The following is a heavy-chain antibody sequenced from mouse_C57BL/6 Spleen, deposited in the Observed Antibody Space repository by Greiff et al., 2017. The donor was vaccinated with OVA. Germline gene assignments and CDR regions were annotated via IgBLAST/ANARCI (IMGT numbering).Heavy chain of an antibody. CDR3: ARGLRRDYYAMDY. V-gene: IGHV1-85*01. CDR2: IYPRDGST. D-gene: IGHD2-2*01. J-gene: IGHJ4*01. CDR1: GYTFTSYD. Sequence: VQLQESGPELVKPGASVKLSCKASGYTFTSYDINWVKQRPGQGLEWIGWIYPRDGSTKYNEKFKGKATLTVDTSSSTAYMELHSLTSEDSAVYFCARGLRRDYYAMDYWGQGTSVTVSS.